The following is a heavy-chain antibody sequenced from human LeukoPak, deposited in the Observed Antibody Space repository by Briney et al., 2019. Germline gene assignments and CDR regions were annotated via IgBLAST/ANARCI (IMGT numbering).Heavy chain of an antibody. J-gene: IGHJ5*02. CDR3: AKGPNPYCSSTSCYSP. D-gene: IGHD2-2*01. CDR1: GCTSDDYA. CDR2: ISGDGGST. V-gene: IGHV3-43*02. Sequence: GGSLRLSCAASGCTSDDYAMHWVRQAPGKGLEWVSLISGDGGSTYYADSVKGRFTISRDNSKNSLYLQMNSLRTEDTALYYCAKGPNPYCSSTSCYSPWGQGTLVTVSS.